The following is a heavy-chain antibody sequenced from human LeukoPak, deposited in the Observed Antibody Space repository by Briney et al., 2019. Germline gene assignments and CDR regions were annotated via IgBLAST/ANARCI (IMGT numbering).Heavy chain of an antibody. D-gene: IGHD5-12*01. V-gene: IGHV4-39*01. CDR2: IYYSGST. J-gene: IGHJ4*02. CDR1: GGSISSSSYY. CDR3: ARLGWLRSTIHFDY. Sequence: KTSETLSLTCTVSGGSISSSSYYWGWIRQPPGKGLEWIGSIYYSGSTYYNPSLKSRVTISVDTSKNQFSLKLSSVTAADTAVYYCARLGWLRSTIHFDYWGQGTLVTVSS.